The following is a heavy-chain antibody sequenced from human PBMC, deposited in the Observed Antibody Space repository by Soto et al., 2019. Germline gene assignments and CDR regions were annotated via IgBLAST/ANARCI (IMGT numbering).Heavy chain of an antibody. CDR3: APHVSCSGGSCQYDAFAI. D-gene: IGHD2-15*01. V-gene: IGHV3-23*01. Sequence: EVQVLESGGGLGQPGRSLRLSCEGSGFTVSSHAMTWIRQAPGKGPEWVSTITADGGTYYADSVKGRFAMSRNTSESTLYLQLISLGAEDTAAYYCAPHVSCSGGSCQYDAFAILGQGTMVTVSS. CDR1: GFTVSSHA. J-gene: IGHJ3*02. CDR2: ITADGGT.